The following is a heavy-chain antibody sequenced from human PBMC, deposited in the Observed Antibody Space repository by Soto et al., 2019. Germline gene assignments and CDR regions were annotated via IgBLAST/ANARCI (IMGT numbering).Heavy chain of an antibody. Sequence: SETLSLTCAVYGGSFSGYYWSWIRQPPGKGLEWIGEINHSGSTNYNPSLKSRVTISVDTSKNQFSLKLSSVTAADTAVYYCASKVGSSSNPDYVLGAFQPQRSYYFDYWGQGTLVTVSS. V-gene: IGHV4-34*01. D-gene: IGHD6-13*01. J-gene: IGHJ4*02. CDR3: ASKVGSSSNPDYVLGAFQPQRSYYFDY. CDR2: INHSGST. CDR1: GGSFSGYY.